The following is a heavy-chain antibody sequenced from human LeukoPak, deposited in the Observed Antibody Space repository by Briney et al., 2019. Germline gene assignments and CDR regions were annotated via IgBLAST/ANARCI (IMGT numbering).Heavy chain of an antibody. D-gene: IGHD2-2*02. CDR3: ARAILASYCSSTSCYTGGGAFDY. J-gene: IGHJ4*02. CDR1: GYTFTSYD. CDR2: MNPNSGNT. V-gene: IGHV1-8*03. Sequence: GASVKVSCKASGYTFTSYDINWVRQATGQGLEWMGWMNPNSGNTGYAQKFQGRVTITRNTSISTAYMELSSLRSEDTAVYYCARAILASYCSSTSCYTGGGAFDYWGQGTLVTVSS.